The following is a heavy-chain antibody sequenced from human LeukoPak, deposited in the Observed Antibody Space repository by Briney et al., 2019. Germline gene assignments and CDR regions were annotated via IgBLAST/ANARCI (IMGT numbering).Heavy chain of an antibody. CDR3: ARGLITMVRGVKFHFGY. CDR1: GYTFTGYY. V-gene: IGHV1-2*02. D-gene: IGHD3-10*01. CDR2: INPNSGGT. J-gene: IGHJ4*02. Sequence: GASVKVSCKASGYTFTGYYMHWVRQAPGQGLEWMGWINPNSGGTNYAQKFQGRVTMTRDTSISTAYMELSRLRSDDTAVYYCARGLITMVRGVKFHFGYWGQGTLVTVSS.